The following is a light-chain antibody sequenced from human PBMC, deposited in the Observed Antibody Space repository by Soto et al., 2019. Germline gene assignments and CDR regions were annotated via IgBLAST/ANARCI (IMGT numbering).Light chain of an antibody. J-gene: IGKJ2*01. Sequence: EIGLTQSPATLSLSPGERATLSCRASQSVSSYLAWYQQKPGQAHRLLIYDASNRATGIPARFSGSESGTAFTLTIRSLEPEEFAVYYCQQRSNWPPYTFGQGTKLEL. CDR2: DAS. CDR3: QQRSNWPPYT. CDR1: QSVSSY. V-gene: IGKV3-11*01.